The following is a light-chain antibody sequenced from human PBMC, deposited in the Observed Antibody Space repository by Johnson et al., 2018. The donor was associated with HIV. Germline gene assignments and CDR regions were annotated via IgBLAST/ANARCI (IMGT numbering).Light chain of an antibody. CDR2: ENN. CDR3: GAWDSSLSAYV. Sequence: HSVLTQPPSVSAAPGQKVTISCSGSNSNIGNNYVSWYQQVPGTAPKLLIYENNKRPSGIPDRFSGSRSGTSATLDITGLQTGDDADYYCGAWDSSLSAYVFATETKVTVL. J-gene: IGLJ1*01. CDR1: NSNIGNNY. V-gene: IGLV1-51*02.